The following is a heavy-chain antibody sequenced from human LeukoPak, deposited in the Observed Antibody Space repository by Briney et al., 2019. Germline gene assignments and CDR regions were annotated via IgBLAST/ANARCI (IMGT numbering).Heavy chain of an antibody. D-gene: IGHD1-26*01. Sequence: GGSLRLSCAASGFTFSDYYMTWIRQSPGKGLEWVSYISNSGSTIYYADSLKGRFTISRDNAKTSLYLQMNSLRAEDSAVYHCARRRECSGSSCYYFDYWGQGTLVTVSS. CDR1: GFTFSDYY. J-gene: IGHJ4*02. V-gene: IGHV3-11*01. CDR2: ISNSGSTI. CDR3: ARRRECSGSSCYYFDY.